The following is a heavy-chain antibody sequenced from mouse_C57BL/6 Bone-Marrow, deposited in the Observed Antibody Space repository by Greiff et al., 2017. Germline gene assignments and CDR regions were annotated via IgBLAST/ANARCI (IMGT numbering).Heavy chain of an antibody. CDR1: GFTFSSYA. D-gene: IGHD2-4*01. CDR2: ISDGGSYT. CDR3: ARGEDYDGAWFAY. J-gene: IGHJ3*01. Sequence: DVKLVESGGGLVKPGGSLKLSCAASGFTFSSYAMSWVRQTPEKRLEWVATISDGGSYTYYPDNVKGRFTISRDNAKNNQYLQMSHLKSEDTAMYYGARGEDYDGAWFAYWGQGTLVTVSA. V-gene: IGHV5-4*03.